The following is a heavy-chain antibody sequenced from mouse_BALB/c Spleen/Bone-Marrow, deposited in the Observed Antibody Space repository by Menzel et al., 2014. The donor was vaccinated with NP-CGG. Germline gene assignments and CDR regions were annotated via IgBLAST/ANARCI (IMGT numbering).Heavy chain of an antibody. V-gene: IGHV1-61*01. CDR1: GYSFTNYW. CDR2: IHPSDSES. J-gene: IGHJ2*01. Sequence: VQLQQSGAELVRPGTSVQLSCKASGYSFTNYWTNWVKQRPGQGLEWVGMIHPSDSESRLNQRFKDKATLTVDKSSTTAYMQLSSPTSEDSAVYYCARGLGEIWGYWGQGTTLTVSS. CDR3: ARGLGEIWGY. D-gene: IGHD4-1*01.